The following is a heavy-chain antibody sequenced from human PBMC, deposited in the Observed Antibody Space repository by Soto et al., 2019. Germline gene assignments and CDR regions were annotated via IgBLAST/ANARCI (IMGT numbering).Heavy chain of an antibody. Sequence: QVQLVQSGAEVKKPGSSVKVSCKASGGTFSSYAVSWVRQAPGQGLEWMGGIIPIFGTADYAQKFQGRVTITADESTSTAYMELSSLRSEDTAVYYCASSGYCSGGSCSCPQYYYYGMDVWGQGTTVSVSS. V-gene: IGHV1-69*12. J-gene: IGHJ6*02. D-gene: IGHD2-15*01. CDR2: IIPIFGTA. CDR1: GGTFSSYA. CDR3: ASSGYCSGGSCSCPQYYYYGMDV.